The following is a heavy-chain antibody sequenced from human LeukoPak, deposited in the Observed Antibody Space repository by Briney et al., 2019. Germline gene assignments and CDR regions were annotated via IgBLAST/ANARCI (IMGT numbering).Heavy chain of an antibody. CDR1: GFTFSSYS. Sequence: GGSLRLSCAASGFTFSSYSMNWVRQAPGRGLEWLSYITTSSSSIYYADSVKGRFTISRDNAKNSLYLQMNSLRAEDAAVYYCTRDRDWAFDYWGQGTLVTVSS. D-gene: IGHD3/OR15-3a*01. J-gene: IGHJ4*02. CDR2: ITTSSSSI. V-gene: IGHV3-48*01. CDR3: TRDRDWAFDY.